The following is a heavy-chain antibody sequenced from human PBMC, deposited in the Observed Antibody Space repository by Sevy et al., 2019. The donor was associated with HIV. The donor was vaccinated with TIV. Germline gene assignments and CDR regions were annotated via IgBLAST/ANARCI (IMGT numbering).Heavy chain of an antibody. V-gene: IGHV3-30*03. J-gene: IGHJ6*02. CDR1: GFTFSSYG. CDR2: ISYDGSNK. CDR3: AREGGFSDQGMDV. D-gene: IGHD3-16*01. Sequence: GGSLRLSCAASGFTFSSYGIHWVRQAPGKGLEWVSVISYDGSNKYYADSVRGRFTIARDNSKNTVYLQMNSLRAEDTAVYYCAREGGFSDQGMDVWGQGTTVTVSS.